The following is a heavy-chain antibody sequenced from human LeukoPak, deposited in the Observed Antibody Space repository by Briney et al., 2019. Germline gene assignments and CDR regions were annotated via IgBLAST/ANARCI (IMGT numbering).Heavy chain of an antibody. J-gene: IGHJ4*02. CDR1: DDSIRSYY. V-gene: IGHV4-59*01. Sequence: SETLSLTCTVSDDSIRSYYWNWIRQAPGKALEWIGHIHNNGDTAYNFSLKCRVTISMDTSKNQFSLKLSSVTAADTAVYYCGRWGYFDSGNYFVVGYWGQGTVVTVSS. CDR3: GRWGYFDSGNYFVVGY. D-gene: IGHD3-22*01. CDR2: IHNNGDT.